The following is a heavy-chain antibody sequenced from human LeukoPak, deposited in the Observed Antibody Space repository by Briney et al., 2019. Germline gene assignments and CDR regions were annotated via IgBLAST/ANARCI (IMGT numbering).Heavy chain of an antibody. J-gene: IGHJ5*02. Sequence: PSETLSLTCTVSGDSISSYYWSWIRQPPGKGLEWIGYIYYSGSTNYNPSLKSRVTISVDTSKNQFSLKLSSVTAGDTAVYYCARSSRSWFDPWGQGILVTVSS. CDR1: GDSISSYY. CDR2: IYYSGST. CDR3: ARSSRSWFDP. V-gene: IGHV4-59*01.